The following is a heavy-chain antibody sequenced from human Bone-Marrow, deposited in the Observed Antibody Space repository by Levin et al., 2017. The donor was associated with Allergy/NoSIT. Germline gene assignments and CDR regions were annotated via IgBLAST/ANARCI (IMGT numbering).Heavy chain of an antibody. Sequence: GGSLRLSCAASGFTFSDYYMSWIRQAPGKGLEWVSYISSSSSYTNYADSVKGRFTISRDNAKNSLYLQMNSLRAEDTAVYYCARDLCSGGSCYDYYMDGWGKGTTVTVSS. CDR3: ARDLCSGGSCYDYYMDG. V-gene: IGHV3-11*05. CDR2: ISSSSSYT. CDR1: GFTFSDYY. J-gene: IGHJ6*03. D-gene: IGHD2-15*01.